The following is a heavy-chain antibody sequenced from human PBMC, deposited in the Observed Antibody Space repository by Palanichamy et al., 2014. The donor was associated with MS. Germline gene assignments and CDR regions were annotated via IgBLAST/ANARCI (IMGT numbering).Heavy chain of an antibody. D-gene: IGHD3-22*01. CDR3: ARQNGDYYDSSGPNWFDP. CDR1: GFTFSSYG. CDR2: IWYDGSNK. Sequence: QVQLVESGGGVVQPGRSLRLSCAASGFTFSSYGMHWVRQAPGKGLEWVAVIWYDGSNKYYADSVKGRFTISRDNSKNTLYLQMNSLRAEDTAVYYCARQNGDYYDSSGPNWFDPWGQGTLVTVSS. J-gene: IGHJ5*02. V-gene: IGHV3-33*01.